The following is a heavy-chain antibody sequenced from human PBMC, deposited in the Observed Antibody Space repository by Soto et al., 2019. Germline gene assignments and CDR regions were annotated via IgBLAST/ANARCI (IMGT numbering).Heavy chain of an antibody. Sequence: GGSLRLSCTASGFSVGRLSMTWVRQAPGKGLEWVSVLSSDDNTYYADSVKGRFTISRDISKNTLFLEMNSLRAEDTAVYHCARDIFGGSYDFWHGGQGTLVTVSS. CDR1: GFSVGRLS. CDR2: LSSDDNT. J-gene: IGHJ4*02. D-gene: IGHD3-3*01. V-gene: IGHV3-66*01. CDR3: ARDIFGGSYDFWH.